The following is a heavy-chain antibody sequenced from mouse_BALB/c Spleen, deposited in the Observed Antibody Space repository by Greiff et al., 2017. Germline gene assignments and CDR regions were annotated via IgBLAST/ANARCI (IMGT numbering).Heavy chain of an antibody. CDR2: IRNKANGYTT. V-gene: IGHV7-3*02. Sequence: EVKLQESGGGLVQPGGSLRLSCATSGFTFTDYYMSWVRQPPGKALEWLGFIRNKANGYTTEYSASVKGRFTISRDNSQSILYLQMNTLRAEDSATYYCPRDSITTAPYYFDYWGQGTTLTVSS. CDR1: GFTFTDYY. D-gene: IGHD1-2*01. J-gene: IGHJ2*01. CDR3: PRDSITTAPYYFDY.